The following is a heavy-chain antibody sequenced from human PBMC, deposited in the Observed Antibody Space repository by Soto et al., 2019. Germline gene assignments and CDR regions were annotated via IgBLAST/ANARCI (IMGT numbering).Heavy chain of an antibody. Sequence: SLRLSCATSGFTFANYPMSWVRQAPGKGPEWLGFIRSQAYGGTADYAASVEGRFTISRDDSTSIAYLQMNNLKTEDTAVYYCTTNDDHAPDWGQGTMVTVSA. D-gene: IGHD1-1*01. CDR3: TTNDDHAPD. CDR1: GFTFANYP. CDR2: IRSQAYGGTA. V-gene: IGHV3-49*02. J-gene: IGHJ4*02.